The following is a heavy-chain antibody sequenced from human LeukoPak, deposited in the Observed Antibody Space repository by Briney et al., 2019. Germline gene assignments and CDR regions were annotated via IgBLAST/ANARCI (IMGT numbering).Heavy chain of an antibody. Sequence: GGSLRLSCVVSGITLSNYGMSWVRQAPGKGLEWVAGISGSGGGTNYADSVKGRFTISRDNRKNTLYLRMNGLRAEDTAVYFCAKRGVVIRVILVGFHKEAYYFDSWGQGALVTVSS. CDR3: AKRGVVIRVILVGFHKEAYYFDS. CDR2: ISGSGGGT. V-gene: IGHV3-23*01. D-gene: IGHD3-22*01. CDR1: GITLSNYG. J-gene: IGHJ4*02.